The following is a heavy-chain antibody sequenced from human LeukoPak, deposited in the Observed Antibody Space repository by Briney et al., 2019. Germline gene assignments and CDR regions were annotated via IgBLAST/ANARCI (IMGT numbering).Heavy chain of an antibody. CDR2: IYPGDSTT. V-gene: IGHV5-51*01. J-gene: IGHJ5*02. Sequence: GESLKISCDGSGYNFPSYWVAWVRQVPGKGMEWLGIIYPGDSTTRYNPSFQGQVTISADKSINTAYLQWITLRASDTATYYCARWFTTRTRSIWGRFDPWGQGTLVSVSS. D-gene: IGHD3-16*01. CDR3: ARWFTTRTRSIWGRFDP. CDR1: GYNFPSYW.